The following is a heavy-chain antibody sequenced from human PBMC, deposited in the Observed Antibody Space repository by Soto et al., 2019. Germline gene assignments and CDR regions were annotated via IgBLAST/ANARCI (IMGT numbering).Heavy chain of an antibody. J-gene: IGHJ5*02. V-gene: IGHV1-18*01. D-gene: IGHD2-15*01. CDR2: VRGDNGHT. Sequence: QVQLVQSGAEVKKPGASVKVSCKASGYTFTTHGISWVRQVPGQGLEWMGWVRGDNGHTNYAQSLQGRVTMTTETSTNTAYMALRSLRSDDTAVYYCARDLGYCRSGTCSREGFDPWGQGTLVTVSS. CDR1: GYTFTTHG. CDR3: ARDLGYCRSGTCSREGFDP.